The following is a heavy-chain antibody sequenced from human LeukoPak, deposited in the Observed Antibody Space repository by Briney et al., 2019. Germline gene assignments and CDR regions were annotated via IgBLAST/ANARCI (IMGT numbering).Heavy chain of an antibody. CDR2: IYTSGST. CDR1: GGSVSSYY. V-gene: IGHV4-4*07. J-gene: IGHJ3*02. D-gene: IGHD3-22*01. Sequence: SETLSLTCTVSGGSVSSYYWSWIRQPAGKGLEWIGRIYTSGSTNYNPSLKSRVTMSVDTSKNQFSLKLSSVTAADTAVYYCARDRGSGYYPDAFDIWGQGTMVTVSS. CDR3: ARDRGSGYYPDAFDI.